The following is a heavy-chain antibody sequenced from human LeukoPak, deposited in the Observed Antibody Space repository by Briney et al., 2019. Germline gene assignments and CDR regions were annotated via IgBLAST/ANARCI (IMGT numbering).Heavy chain of an antibody. D-gene: IGHD3-3*01. Sequence: GGSLRLSCAASGFTFSSYARHWVRQAPGKGLEYVSAISSNGGSTYYANSVKGRFTISRDNSKNTLYLQMGSLRAEDMAVYYRARQAKNDFWNGYYFDYWGQGTLVTVSP. CDR3: ARQAKNDFWNGYYFDY. CDR2: ISSNGGST. CDR1: GFTFSSYA. J-gene: IGHJ4*02. V-gene: IGHV3-64*01.